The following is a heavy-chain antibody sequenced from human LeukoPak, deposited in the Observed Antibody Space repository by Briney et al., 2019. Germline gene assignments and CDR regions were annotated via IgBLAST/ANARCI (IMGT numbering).Heavy chain of an antibody. CDR3: ARVVTDSSGWYHFDY. Sequence: ASVKVSCKASEYTFTSYYIHWVRQAPGRGLEWMGIVIPSGGSTTYAQTFQGRVTMTRDTSTRTVYMELSSLRSEDTAVYYCARVVTDSSGWYHFDYWGQGTLVTVSS. J-gene: IGHJ4*02. V-gene: IGHV1-46*01. CDR1: EYTFTSYY. D-gene: IGHD6-19*01. CDR2: VIPSGGST.